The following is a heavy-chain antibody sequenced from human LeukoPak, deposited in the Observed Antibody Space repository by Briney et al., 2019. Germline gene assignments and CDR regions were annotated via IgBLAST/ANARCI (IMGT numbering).Heavy chain of an antibody. V-gene: IGHV3-30*02. CDR3: AKDADYYDSSGSPRKGDWYFDL. CDR1: GFTFSSYG. CDR2: IRYDGSNK. J-gene: IGHJ2*01. D-gene: IGHD3-22*01. Sequence: GGSLRLSCAASGFTFSSYGMHWVRQAPGKGLEWVAFIRYDGSNKYYADSVKGRFTISRDNSKNTLYLQMNSLRAEDTAVYYCAKDADYYDSSGSPRKGDWYFDLWGRGTLVTVSS.